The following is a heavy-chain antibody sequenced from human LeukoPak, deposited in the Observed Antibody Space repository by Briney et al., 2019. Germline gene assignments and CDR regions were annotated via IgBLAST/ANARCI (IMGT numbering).Heavy chain of an antibody. CDR2: ISHIGST. CDR3: ARGGYDYGDQYYFDY. J-gene: IGHJ4*02. D-gene: IGHD4-17*01. Sequence: SETLSLTCTVSGGSMISHYWSWIRQPPGKGLEWLGYISHIGSTNYSPSLKSRVTTSVDTSKNQFSLKLSSVTAADTAVYYCARGGYDYGDQYYFDYWGEGTLVSVSS. CDR1: GGSMISHY. V-gene: IGHV4-59*11.